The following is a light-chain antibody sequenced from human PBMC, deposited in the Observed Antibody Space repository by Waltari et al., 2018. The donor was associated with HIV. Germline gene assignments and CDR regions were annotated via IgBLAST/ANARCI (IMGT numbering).Light chain of an antibody. V-gene: IGKV1-5*03. CDR2: KAS. CDR1: LRIRSW. Sequence: DILMTQSPSMLSAYVGDSVLLHCRASLRIRSWLAWYMHKPGTAPKLLIYKASVLDGGVPSRFSGSGSGTEFSLNIPNLQADDFATNYSQHYSSSPYTFGQGTNLKIK. CDR3: QHYSSSPYT. J-gene: IGKJ2*01.